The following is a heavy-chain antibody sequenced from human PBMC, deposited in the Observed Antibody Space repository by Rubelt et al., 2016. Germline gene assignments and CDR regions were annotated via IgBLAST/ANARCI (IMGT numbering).Heavy chain of an antibody. CDR1: GSTFTSSG. CDR3: ARGRVGATFDY. CDR2: ISAYNGNT. Sequence: QVQLLQSGAEVKKPGASVKVSCKASGSTFTSSGISWVRQPPGQGLEWMGWISAYNGNTNFAWRRQGRVTMTKDTSTSTAYVELRRLRSDETDGYYCARGRVGATFDYWGQGTLVTVSS. D-gene: IGHD1-26*01. V-gene: IGHV1-18*01. J-gene: IGHJ4*02.